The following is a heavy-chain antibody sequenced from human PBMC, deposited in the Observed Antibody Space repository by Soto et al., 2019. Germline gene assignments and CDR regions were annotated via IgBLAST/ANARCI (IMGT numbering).Heavy chain of an antibody. D-gene: IGHD3-9*01. CDR2: IYPGDSDT. J-gene: IGHJ4*01. CDR1: GYRFTSYW. V-gene: IGHV5-51*01. CDR3: ARGDWYHDILTGYFPYHFDY. Sequence: GESLKISCKGSGYRFTSYWIGWVRLMPGKGLEWVGVIYPGDSDTRYSPPFEGQVTISTDNSITTAYLQWSSLKASDTGTYYCARGDWYHDILTGYFPYHFDYWGHGTLVTVSS.